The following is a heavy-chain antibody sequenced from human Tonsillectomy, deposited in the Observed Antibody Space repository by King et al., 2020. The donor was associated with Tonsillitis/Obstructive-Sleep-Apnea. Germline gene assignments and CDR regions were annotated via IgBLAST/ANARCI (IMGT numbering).Heavy chain of an antibody. D-gene: IGHD3-10*01. CDR3: TRVLWFGGQNPHINWFDP. J-gene: IGHJ5*02. V-gene: IGHV3-49*04. CDR1: GFTFGDYA. CDR2: IRSKTYGGTT. Sequence: VQLVESGGGLVQPGRSLRLSCTASGFTFGDYAMSWVRQAPGKGLEWVGFIRSKTYGGTTDYAASVKGRFTISRDDSKSIAYLQMNSLKTEDTAVYYCTRVLWFGGQNPHINWFDPWGQGTLVTVSS.